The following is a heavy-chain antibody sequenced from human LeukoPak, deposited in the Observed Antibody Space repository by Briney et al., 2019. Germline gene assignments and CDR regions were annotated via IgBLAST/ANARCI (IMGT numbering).Heavy chain of an antibody. J-gene: IGHJ4*02. CDR1: GFTFSSYS. CDR3: AGFTCYFDY. V-gene: IGHV3-48*01. Sequence: GGSLRLSCAASGFTFSSYSINWVRQAPGKGLEWVSYISSSSSTVYYADSVKGRFTISRDNAKNSLYLQMNSLRAEDTALYYCAGFTCYFDYWGQGTLVTVSS. CDR2: ISSSSSTV.